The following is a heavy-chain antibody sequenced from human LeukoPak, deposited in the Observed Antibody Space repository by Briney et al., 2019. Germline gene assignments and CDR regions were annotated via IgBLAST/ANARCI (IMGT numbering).Heavy chain of an antibody. V-gene: IGHV5-51*01. Sequence: GESLQISCKGSGYSFPNYWIGWVRQMPGKGLEWMGIIYPGDSHTRYSPSFQDQVTISVDKSISTAYLQWSSLKASDTAMYYCARGPYAYTSSATLGSYNWFDPWGQGSLVTVSS. J-gene: IGHJ5*02. CDR3: ARGPYAYTSSATLGSYNWFDP. CDR1: GYSFPNYW. D-gene: IGHD2-2*02. CDR2: IYPGDSHT.